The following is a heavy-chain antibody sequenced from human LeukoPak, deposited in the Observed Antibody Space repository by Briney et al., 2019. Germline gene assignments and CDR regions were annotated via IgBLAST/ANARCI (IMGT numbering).Heavy chain of an antibody. CDR3: AKDGLGGYNWFDP. Sequence: GGSLRLSCAASGFTFSSYGMHWVRQAPGKGLEWVALIRYDGSNKYYADSVKGRFTISRDNSKNTLYLQMNSLRAEDTAVYYCAKDGLGGYNWFDPWGQGTLVTVSS. V-gene: IGHV3-30*02. CDR2: IRYDGSNK. CDR1: GFTFSSYG. J-gene: IGHJ5*02. D-gene: IGHD3/OR15-3a*01.